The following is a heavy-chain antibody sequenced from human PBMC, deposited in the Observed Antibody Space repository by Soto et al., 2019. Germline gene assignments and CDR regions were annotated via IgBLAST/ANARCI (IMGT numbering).Heavy chain of an antibody. D-gene: IGHD6-19*01. CDR1: GGSISSSSYY. J-gene: IGHJ5*02. V-gene: IGHV4-39*01. CDR2: IYYSGST. CDR3: ARQHFGRYSSGWYRGWFDP. Sequence: PSETLSLTCTVSGGSISSSSYYWGWIRQPPGKGLEWIGSIYYSGSTYYNPSLKSRVTISVDTSKNQFSLKLSSVTAADTAVYYCARQHFGRYSSGWYRGWFDPWGQGTLVTVSS.